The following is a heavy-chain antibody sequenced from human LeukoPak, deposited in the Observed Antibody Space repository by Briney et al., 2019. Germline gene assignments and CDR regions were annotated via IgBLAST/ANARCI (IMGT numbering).Heavy chain of an antibody. CDR3: ARAGSGRSPDWFDP. CDR1: GFTFSSYA. Sequence: PGGSLRLSCAASGFTFSSYAMHWVRQAPGKGLEWVAVISYDGSNKYYADSVKGRFTISRDNAKNSLYLQMNSLRVEDTAVYYCARAGSGRSPDWFDPWGQGTLVTVSS. CDR2: ISYDGSNK. D-gene: IGHD1-26*01. V-gene: IGHV3-30*04. J-gene: IGHJ5*02.